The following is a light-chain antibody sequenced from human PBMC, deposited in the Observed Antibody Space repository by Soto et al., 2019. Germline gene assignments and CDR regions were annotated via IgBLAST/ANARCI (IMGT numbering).Light chain of an antibody. CDR3: QQYNSYAWT. CDR1: QSISSW. CDR2: KAS. V-gene: IGKV1-5*03. Sequence: DIQMTQSPSTLSASVGDRVTITCRASQSISSWLAWYQQKPGQAPKLLIYKASSLESGVPARFSGSGSGTEFTLTISRLQPDDFANYYCQQYNSYAWTFGQGTKVEIK. J-gene: IGKJ1*01.